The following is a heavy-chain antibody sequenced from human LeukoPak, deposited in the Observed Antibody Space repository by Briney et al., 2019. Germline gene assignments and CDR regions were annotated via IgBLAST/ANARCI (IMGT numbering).Heavy chain of an antibody. CDR2: INHSGST. D-gene: IGHD6-19*01. Sequence: PSETLSLTCAVYGGSFSGYYWSWIRQPPGKGLEWIGEINHSGSTNYNPSLKSRVTISVDTSENQFSLKLSSVTAADTAVYYCASFSGADLYYYYMDVWGKGTTVTVSS. V-gene: IGHV4-34*01. CDR1: GGSFSGYY. CDR3: ASFSGADLYYYYMDV. J-gene: IGHJ6*03.